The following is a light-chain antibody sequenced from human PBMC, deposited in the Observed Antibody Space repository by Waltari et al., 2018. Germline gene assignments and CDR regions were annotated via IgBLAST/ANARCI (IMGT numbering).Light chain of an antibody. Sequence: DFQMTQSPSSLSASVGDRVTITCRASQSISTFLNWYQQKTGKASNLLIYAASSLQSGVPSRFSGSGSVTDFTLTLSSLQPEDYATYYCQQSYSPLTFGGGTKVEIK. CDR3: QQSYSPLT. J-gene: IGKJ4*01. V-gene: IGKV1-39*01. CDR1: QSISTF. CDR2: AAS.